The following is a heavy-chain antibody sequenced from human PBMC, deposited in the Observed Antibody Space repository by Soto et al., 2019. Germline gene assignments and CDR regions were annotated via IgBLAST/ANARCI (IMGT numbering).Heavy chain of an antibody. CDR2: IKQDGSEK. CDR3: ARVGMRSYDFWSGYYPYYYYGMDV. CDR1: GFTFSSYW. V-gene: IGHV3-7*01. J-gene: IGHJ6*02. D-gene: IGHD3-3*01. Sequence: GGSLRLSCAASGFTFSSYWMSWVRQAPGKGLEWVANIKQDGSEKYYVDSVKGRFTISRDNAKNSLYLQMNSLRAEDTAVYYCARVGMRSYDFWSGYYPYYYYGMDVWGQGTPVTVYS.